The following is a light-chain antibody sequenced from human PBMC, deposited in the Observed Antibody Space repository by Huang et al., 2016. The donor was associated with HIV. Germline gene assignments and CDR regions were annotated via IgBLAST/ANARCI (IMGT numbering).Light chain of an antibody. CDR2: GAV. CDR3: QQYNDWPIT. CDR1: QSVSSN. J-gene: IGKJ5*01. Sequence: EIVMTKSPATLSVSPGERATLSCRASQSVSSNLAWYQEKPGQAPSLLMYGAVTRATGIPARFSGSGSGTEFTLTISSLQSEDFAVYYCQQYNDWPITFGQGTRLEIK. V-gene: IGKV3-15*01.